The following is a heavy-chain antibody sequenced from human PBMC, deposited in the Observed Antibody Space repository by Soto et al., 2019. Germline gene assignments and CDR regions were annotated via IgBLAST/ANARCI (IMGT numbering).Heavy chain of an antibody. J-gene: IGHJ4*02. CDR2: INPSGGST. D-gene: IGHD3-10*01. V-gene: IGHV1-46*03. Sequence: ASVKVSCKASGYTFTSYYMHWVRQAPGQGLEWMGIINPSGGSTSYAQKFQGRVTMTRDTSTSTVYMELSSLRSEGTAVYYCARDLGYYGSGSALGYWGQGTLVTVSS. CDR3: ARDLGYYGSGSALGY. CDR1: GYTFTSYY.